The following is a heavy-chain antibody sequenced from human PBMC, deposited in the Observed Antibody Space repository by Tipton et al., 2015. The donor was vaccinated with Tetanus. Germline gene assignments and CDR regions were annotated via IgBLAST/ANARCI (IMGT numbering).Heavy chain of an antibody. Sequence: TLSLTCDVSGGPVSSSNWWSWVRQAPGKGLEWIGEIYYSGTTNYNPSLKSRFTISTDKSKNQVSLRLNSVTAADTAVYFCFRVGRESCSGGTCYSPFGPWGRGTLVTVSS. CDR2: IYYSGTT. J-gene: IGHJ5*02. D-gene: IGHD2-15*01. V-gene: IGHV4-4*01. CDR1: GGPVSSSNW. CDR3: FRVGRESCSGGTCYSPFGP.